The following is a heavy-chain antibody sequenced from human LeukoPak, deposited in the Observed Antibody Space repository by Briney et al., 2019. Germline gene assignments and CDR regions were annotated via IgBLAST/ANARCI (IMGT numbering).Heavy chain of an antibody. CDR3: ARHLWSQYYFDY. Sequence: ASVKVSCKASGYTFTGYYMHWVRQAPGQGLEWMGWINPNSGGTNYAQKFQGRVTMTRDTSISTAYMELSSLRSDDTAVYYCARHLWSQYYFDYWGQGTLVTVSS. J-gene: IGHJ4*02. V-gene: IGHV1-2*02. CDR1: GYTFTGYY. D-gene: IGHD3-10*01. CDR2: INPNSGGT.